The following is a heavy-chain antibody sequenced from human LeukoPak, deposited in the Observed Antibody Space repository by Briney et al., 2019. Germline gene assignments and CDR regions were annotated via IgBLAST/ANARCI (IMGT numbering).Heavy chain of an antibody. CDR2: INHSGST. D-gene: IGHD4-17*01. CDR1: GGPFSGYY. Sequence: PSETLSLTCAVYGGPFSGYYWSWIRQPPGKWMEWIGEINHSGSTNYNPSLKSRVTISVDTSKNQFSLKLSSVTAADTAVYYCARYNSDYGFDYWGQGTLVTVSS. J-gene: IGHJ4*02. CDR3: ARYNSDYGFDY. V-gene: IGHV4-34*01.